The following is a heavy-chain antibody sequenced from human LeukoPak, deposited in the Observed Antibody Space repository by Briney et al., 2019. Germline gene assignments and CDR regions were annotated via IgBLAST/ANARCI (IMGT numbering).Heavy chain of an antibody. CDR2: ISWNSDNI. J-gene: IGHJ4*02. D-gene: IGHD3-10*01. V-gene: IGHV3-9*01. Sequence: GGSLRLSCAASGFTFSSYWMTWVRQAPGKGLEWVSGISWNSDNIAYVDSVKGRFTISRDDAKNSLYLQMDSLRPEDTALYYCVKDGGSYGSGSNSFGHWGQGTLVIVS. CDR1: GFTFSSYW. CDR3: VKDGGSYGSGSNSFGH.